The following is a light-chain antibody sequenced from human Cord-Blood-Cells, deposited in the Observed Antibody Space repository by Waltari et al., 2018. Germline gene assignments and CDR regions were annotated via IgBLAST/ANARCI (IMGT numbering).Light chain of an antibody. J-gene: IGLJ2*01. CDR1: SSNIGSNT. CDR3: AAWDDSLNGVV. Sequence: QSVLNQPPSASGTPGQRVTISCSGSSSNIGSNTVNWYQQPPGTAPKLLIYSNNQRPSGVPDRFSGSKSGTSASLAISGLQSEDEADYYCAAWDDSLNGVVFGGGTKLTVL. CDR2: SNN. V-gene: IGLV1-44*01.